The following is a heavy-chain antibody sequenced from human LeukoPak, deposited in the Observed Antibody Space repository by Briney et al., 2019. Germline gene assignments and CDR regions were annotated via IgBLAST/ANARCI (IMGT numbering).Heavy chain of an antibody. J-gene: IGHJ3*02. CDR2: IYHSGST. CDR1: GGSISSGGYY. V-gene: IGHV4-30-2*01. D-gene: IGHD2-2*03. Sequence: SETLSLTCTVSGGSISSGGYYWSWIRQPPGKGLEWIGYIYHSGSTYYNPSLKSRVTISVDRSKNQFSLKLSSVTAADTAVYYCARDLDIVVVPAAMGAFDIWGQGTMVTVSS. CDR3: ARDLDIVVVPAAMGAFDI.